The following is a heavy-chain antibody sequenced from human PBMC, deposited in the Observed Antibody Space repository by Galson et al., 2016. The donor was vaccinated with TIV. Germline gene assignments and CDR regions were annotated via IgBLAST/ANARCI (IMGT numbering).Heavy chain of an antibody. CDR3: ARSWSVVAPNWVDP. CDR1: GYTFTSYH. Sequence: SVKDSCKASGYTFTSYHINWVRQATGQGLEWMGWINPDSGNTGYVQKFQGRVTMTRNISASTVYMELSSLRSEDTAVHYCARSWSVVAPNWVDPWGQGTLVTVSS. V-gene: IGHV1-8*02. D-gene: IGHD2-2*01. CDR2: INPDSGNT. J-gene: IGHJ5*02.